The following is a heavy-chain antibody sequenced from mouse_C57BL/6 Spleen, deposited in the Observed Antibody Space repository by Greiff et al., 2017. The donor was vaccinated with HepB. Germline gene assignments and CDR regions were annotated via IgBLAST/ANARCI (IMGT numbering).Heavy chain of an antibody. J-gene: IGHJ3*01. V-gene: IGHV1-26*01. CDR3: ARKGNWAFAY. CDR2: INPNNGGT. D-gene: IGHD4-1*01. Sequence: VQLKQSGPELVKPGASVKISCKASGYTFTDYYMNWVKQSHGKSLEWIGDINPNNGGTSYNQKFKGKATLTVDKSSSTAYMELRSLTSEDSAVYYCARKGNWAFAYWGQGTLVTVSA. CDR1: GYTFTDYY.